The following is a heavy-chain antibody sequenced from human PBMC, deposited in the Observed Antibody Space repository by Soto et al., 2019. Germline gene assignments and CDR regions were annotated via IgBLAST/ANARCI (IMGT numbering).Heavy chain of an antibody. D-gene: IGHD1-26*01. CDR3: AKDIVYRRLGGLDV. CDR1: GITFDDYA. CDR2: ISWNSGTI. Sequence: EVQLVESGGGLVQPGRSLRLSCAASGITFDDYAMHWVRQAPGKGLEWVSGISWNSGTIGYADSVKGRFTISRDNAKNSRYMKMNSLRTEETALYYCAKDIVYRRLGGLDVWVQGPT. V-gene: IGHV3-9*01. J-gene: IGHJ6*01.